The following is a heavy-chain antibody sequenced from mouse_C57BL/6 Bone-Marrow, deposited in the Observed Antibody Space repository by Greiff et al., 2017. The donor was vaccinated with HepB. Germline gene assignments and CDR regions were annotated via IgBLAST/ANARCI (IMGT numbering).Heavy chain of an antibody. J-gene: IGHJ4*01. CDR1: GFTFSSYG. Sequence: DVHLVESGGDLVKPGGSLKLSCAASGFTFSSYGMSWVRQTPDKRLEWVATISSGGSYTYYPDSVKGRFTISRDNAKNTLYLQMSSLKSEDTAMYYCARQNYGNYEAMDYWGQGTSVTVSS. V-gene: IGHV5-6*01. CDR3: ARQNYGNYEAMDY. D-gene: IGHD2-1*01. CDR2: ISSGGSYT.